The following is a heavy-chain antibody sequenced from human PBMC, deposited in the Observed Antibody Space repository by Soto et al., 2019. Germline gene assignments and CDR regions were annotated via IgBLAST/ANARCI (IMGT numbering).Heavy chain of an antibody. J-gene: IGHJ6*02. CDR3: ARGDREDIAVVIGVRPGDYGVDF. CDR2: ISYDGSNK. Sequence: QVQLVESGGGVVQPGRSLRLSCAASGFTFRSYAMHWVRQAPGKGLECVAVISYDGSNKFYRDYVKGRFTISRDNSKNTLYLQINSMRYEDTSVYYCARGDREDIAVVIGVRPGDYGVDFWGQGTTVTVSS. CDR1: GFTFRSYA. D-gene: IGHD2-15*01. V-gene: IGHV3-30-3*01.